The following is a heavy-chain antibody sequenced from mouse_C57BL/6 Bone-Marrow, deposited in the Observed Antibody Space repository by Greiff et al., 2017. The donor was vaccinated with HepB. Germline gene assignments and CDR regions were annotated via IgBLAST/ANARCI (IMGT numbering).Heavy chain of an antibody. Sequence: EVQVVESGGGLVKPGGSLKLSCAASGFTFSSYAMSWVRQTPEKRLEWVATISDGGSYTYYPDNVKGRFTISRDNAKNNLYLQMSHLKSEDTAMYYCARITPVNYWGQGTTLTVSS. CDR2: ISDGGSYT. CDR3: ARITPVNY. J-gene: IGHJ2*01. V-gene: IGHV5-4*01. D-gene: IGHD1-1*01. CDR1: GFTFSSYA.